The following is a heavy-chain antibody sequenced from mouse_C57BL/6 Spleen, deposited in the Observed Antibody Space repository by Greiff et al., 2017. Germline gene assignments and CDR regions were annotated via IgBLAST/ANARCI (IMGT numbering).Heavy chain of an antibody. Sequence: QVQLQQPGTELVKPGASVKLSCKASGYTFTSYWMHWVKQRPGQGLEWIGNINPSNGGTNYNEKFKSKATLTVDKSSSTAYMQLSSLTSEDSAVYCCAQLTGTSSGYVFGDWGQSTTPPV. CDR1: GYTFTSYW. CDR2: INPSNGGT. J-gene: IGHJ2*01. D-gene: IGHD4-1*01. V-gene: IGHV1-53*01. CDR3: AQLTGTSSGYVFGD.